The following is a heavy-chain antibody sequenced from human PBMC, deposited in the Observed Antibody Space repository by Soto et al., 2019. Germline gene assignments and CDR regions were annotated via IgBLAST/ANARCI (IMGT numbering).Heavy chain of an antibody. CDR1: GFTFSSYA. CDR2: IGGSGDST. V-gene: IGHV3-23*01. Sequence: PGGSLRLSCAASGFTFSSYAMSWVRQAPGKGLEWVSSIGGSGDSTYYAESVKGRFTISRDNSKNTLYLQMKSLRGEDTAVHYCAKSSRPYNWFDPWGQGTLVTVSS. J-gene: IGHJ5*02. D-gene: IGHD6-13*01. CDR3: AKSSRPYNWFDP.